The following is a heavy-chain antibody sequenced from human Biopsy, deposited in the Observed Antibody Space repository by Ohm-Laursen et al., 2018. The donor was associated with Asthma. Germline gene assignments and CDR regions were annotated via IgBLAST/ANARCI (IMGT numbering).Heavy chain of an antibody. CDR2: IYYSGST. CDR3: ARTTYGDDGFDP. Sequence: TLFLTCTVSGGSFRDYYWSWIRQHPVKGLEWIGYIYYSGSTYYNPSLKSRVSISLDTSKNQFSLSLTSVTAADTAVYYCARTTYGDDGFDPWGQGTLVTVSS. CDR1: GGSFRDYY. V-gene: IGHV4-31*03. D-gene: IGHD4-17*01. J-gene: IGHJ5*02.